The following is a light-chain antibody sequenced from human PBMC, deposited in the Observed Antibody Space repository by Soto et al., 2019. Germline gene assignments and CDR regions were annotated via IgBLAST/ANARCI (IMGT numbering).Light chain of an antibody. J-gene: IGKJ1*01. CDR3: QHYGASPWT. Sequence: EIVLTQSPATLSSFRGDRVTLCCRASQYINTRLAWYQHRPGQSPRLLIYQTSIRATGISDRFSGSGSGTDFTLTISRLEPEDFAVYYCQHYGASPWTFGQGTKVDI. CDR1: QYINTR. V-gene: IGKV3-20*01. CDR2: QTS.